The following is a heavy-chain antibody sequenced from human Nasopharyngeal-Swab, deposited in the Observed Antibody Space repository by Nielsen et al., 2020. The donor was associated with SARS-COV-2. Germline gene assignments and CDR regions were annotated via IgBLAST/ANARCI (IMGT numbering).Heavy chain of an antibody. J-gene: IGHJ4*02. D-gene: IGHD3-10*01. CDR2: IWYDGSNK. CDR3: AKALSSSLLWFGELLYPFDY. CDR1: GFTFSSYG. V-gene: IGHV3-30*02. Sequence: GGSLRLSCAASGFTFSSYGMHWVRQAPGKGLEWVAVIWYDGSNKYYADSVKGRFTISRDNSKNTLYLQMNSLRVEDTAVYYCAKALSSSLLWFGELLYPFDYWGQGTLVNVSS.